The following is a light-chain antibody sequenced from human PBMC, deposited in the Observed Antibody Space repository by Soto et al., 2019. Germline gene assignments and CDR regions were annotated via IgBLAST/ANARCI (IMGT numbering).Light chain of an antibody. Sequence: QSVLTQPPSVSAAPGQKVTLSCSGSSSNIGNNYVSWYRHLPGTAPKLLIYDTNQRPSGIPDRFSGSKSGTSATLDITGLQTGDDADYYCGTWDSSLSANVFGTGTKLTVL. V-gene: IGLV1-51*01. J-gene: IGLJ1*01. CDR1: SSNIGNNY. CDR2: DTN. CDR3: GTWDSSLSANV.